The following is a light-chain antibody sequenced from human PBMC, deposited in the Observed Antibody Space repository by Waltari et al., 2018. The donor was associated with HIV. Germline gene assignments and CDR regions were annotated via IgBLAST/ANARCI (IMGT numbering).Light chain of an antibody. CDR1: NSDIGGYNY. J-gene: IGLJ2*01. CDR3: SSYAGSNNLV. CDR2: EVS. Sequence: QSALTQPPSASGSPGQSVTISCTGTNSDIGGYNYVSWYQQHPGKVPKLIIYEVSKRPSGVPDRFSGSKSGNTASLTVSGLQAEDEADYYCSSYAGSNNLVFGGGTKLTVL. V-gene: IGLV2-8*01.